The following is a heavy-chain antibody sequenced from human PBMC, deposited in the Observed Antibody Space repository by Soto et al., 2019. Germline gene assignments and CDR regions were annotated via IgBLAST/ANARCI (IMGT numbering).Heavy chain of an antibody. CDR2: IYYSGST. CDR3: ARGAPMITFGGVIVLDWFDP. Sequence: SETLSLTCTVSGGSISSGGYYWSWIRQHPGKGLEWIGYIYYSGSTYYNPSLKSRVTISVDTSKNQFSLKLSSVTAADTAVYYCARGAPMITFGGVIVLDWFDPWGQGTLVTVSS. J-gene: IGHJ5*02. V-gene: IGHV4-31*03. CDR1: GGSISSGGYY. D-gene: IGHD3-16*02.